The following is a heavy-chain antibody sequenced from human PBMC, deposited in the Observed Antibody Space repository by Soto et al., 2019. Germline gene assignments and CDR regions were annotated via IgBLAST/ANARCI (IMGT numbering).Heavy chain of an antibody. J-gene: IGHJ4*02. V-gene: IGHV4-34*01. D-gene: IGHD3-10*01. CDR2: INHSGST. CDR1: GGSFSGYY. Sequence: PSETLSLTCAVYGGSFSGYYWSWIRQPPGKGLEWIGEINHSGSTNYNPSLKSRVTISVDTSKNQFSLKPSSVTAADTAVYYCARVTYYYGSGSYWRDYWGQGTLVTVPQ. CDR3: ARVTYYYGSGSYWRDY.